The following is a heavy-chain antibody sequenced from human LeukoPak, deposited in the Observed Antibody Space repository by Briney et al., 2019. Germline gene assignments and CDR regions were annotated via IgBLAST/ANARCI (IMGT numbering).Heavy chain of an antibody. Sequence: ASVKVSCKASGYTFTSYAISWVRQAPGQGLEWMGWISADNGNTDYAQRFQGRVTMTTDTSTSTAYMELRSLRYDDTALHYCARGGRWELPRPYAFDIWGQGTMVTVSS. CDR3: ARGGRWELPRPYAFDI. D-gene: IGHD1-26*01. CDR1: GYTFTSYA. J-gene: IGHJ3*02. V-gene: IGHV1-18*01. CDR2: ISADNGNT.